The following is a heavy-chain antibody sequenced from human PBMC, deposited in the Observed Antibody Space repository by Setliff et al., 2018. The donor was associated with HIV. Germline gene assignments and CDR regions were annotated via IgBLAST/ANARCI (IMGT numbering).Heavy chain of an antibody. CDR2: VNTVGGGA. Sequence: ASVKVSCKTSGYTFTNYYMHWMRQAPGQGLEWMGVVNTVGGGASYAQKFQGRLTITRDTSASTAYMELSSLRSEDTAVYYCARGGGYDVVIYFDYWGQGTLVTVSS. CDR1: GYTFTNYY. D-gene: IGHD5-12*01. J-gene: IGHJ4*02. V-gene: IGHV1-46*01. CDR3: ARGGGYDVVIYFDY.